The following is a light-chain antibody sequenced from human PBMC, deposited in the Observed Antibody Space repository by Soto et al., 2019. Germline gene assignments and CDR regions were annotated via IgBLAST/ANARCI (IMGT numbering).Light chain of an antibody. CDR3: QAYDYSLTAFV. CDR2: GNR. J-gene: IGLJ3*02. Sequence: HSVLTQPPSVSGAPGQWATISCTGNNSNLGAGYDVHWYQQLPGAAPKLVIFGNRNRPSGVPERFSGSKSGTSASLAITGLQAEDEADYYCQAYDYSLTAFVFGGGTKVTVL. V-gene: IGLV1-40*01. CDR1: NSNLGAGYD.